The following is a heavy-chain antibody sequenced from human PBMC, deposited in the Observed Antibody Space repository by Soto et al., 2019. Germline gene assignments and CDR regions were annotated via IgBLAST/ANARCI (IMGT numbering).Heavy chain of an antibody. V-gene: IGHV3-21*01. CDR2: ISSSSSYI. J-gene: IGHJ6*02. CDR3: ARGLSGDYYYYYGMDV. CDR1: GFTFSSYS. Sequence: GGSLRLSCAASGFTFSSYSMNWVRQAPGKGLEWVSSISSSSSYIYYADSVKGRFTISRDNAKNSLYLQMNSLRAEDTAVYYCARGLSGDYYYYYGMDVWGQGTTVTVSS. D-gene: IGHD4-17*01.